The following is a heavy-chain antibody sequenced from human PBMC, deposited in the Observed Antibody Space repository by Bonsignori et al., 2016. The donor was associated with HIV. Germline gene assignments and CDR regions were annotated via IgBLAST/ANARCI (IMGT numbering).Heavy chain of an antibody. D-gene: IGHD3-3*01. J-gene: IGHJ4*02. CDR2: IFYSGIT. CDR3: ARGEGGVVISNGFDY. Sequence: WIRQPPGKGLEWIGCIFYSGITNYSPSLKSRVSISVDTSKNQFSLKLSSVTAADTAIYYCARGEGGVVISNGFDYWGQGALVTVSS. V-gene: IGHV4-59*01.